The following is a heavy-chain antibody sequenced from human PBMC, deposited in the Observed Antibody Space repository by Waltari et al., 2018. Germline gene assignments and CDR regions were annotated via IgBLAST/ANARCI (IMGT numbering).Heavy chain of an antibody. V-gene: IGHV4-59*11. CDR3: ARFPYMGGDY. Sequence: QVQLQESGPGLVKPSETLSLTCTVSGGSISSHYWSWIRQPPGKGLEWIGYIYYSGSTNYNPSLKSRVTISVDTSKNQFSLKLSSVTAADTAVYYCARFPYMGGDYWGQGTLVTVSS. CDR2: IYYSGST. J-gene: IGHJ4*02. D-gene: IGHD3-16*01. CDR1: GGSISSHY.